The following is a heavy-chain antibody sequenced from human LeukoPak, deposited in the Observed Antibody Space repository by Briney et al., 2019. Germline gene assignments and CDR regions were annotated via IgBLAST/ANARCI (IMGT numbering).Heavy chain of an antibody. CDR3: AKDRRPNSGWSDY. CDR2: ISYDGSNK. J-gene: IGHJ4*02. D-gene: IGHD6-19*01. Sequence: GGSLRLSCAASGFTFSSYGMHWVRQAPGKGLEWVAVISYDGSNKYYADSVKGRFTISRDNSKNTLYLQMNSLRAEDTAVYYCAKDRRPNSGWSDYWGQGTLVTVSS. V-gene: IGHV3-30*18. CDR1: GFTFSSYG.